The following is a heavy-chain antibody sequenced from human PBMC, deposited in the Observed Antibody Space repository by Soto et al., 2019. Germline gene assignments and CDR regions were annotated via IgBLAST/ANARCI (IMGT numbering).Heavy chain of an antibody. Sequence: QVQLVESGGGVVQPGRSLRLCCAASGFTFSSYGMHWIRQAPGKGLVWVAVIWYDGSNKYYADSVKGRFTISRDNSKNTLYLQMNNLRAEDTAVYYSARSFQFVRGVDYWVQGTLVTVSS. CDR1: GFTFSSYG. CDR3: ARSFQFVRGVDY. CDR2: IWYDGSNK. V-gene: IGHV3-33*01. J-gene: IGHJ4*02. D-gene: IGHD3-10*01.